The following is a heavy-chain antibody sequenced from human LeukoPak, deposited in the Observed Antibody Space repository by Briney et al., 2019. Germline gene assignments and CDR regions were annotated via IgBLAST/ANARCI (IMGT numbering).Heavy chain of an antibody. V-gene: IGHV4-59*08. CDR2: ISYSGST. D-gene: IGHD3-10*01. CDR1: GGSISPYH. J-gene: IGHJ4*02. CDR3: ARHLDYYGSGSYEY. Sequence: SDTLSLTCAVSGGSISPYHWTWIRQPPGKGLEWIGYISYSGSTNYNPSLKSRVTISIDTSKSQFSLKLSSVTAADTAVYYCARHLDYYGSGSYEYWGQGTLVTVSS.